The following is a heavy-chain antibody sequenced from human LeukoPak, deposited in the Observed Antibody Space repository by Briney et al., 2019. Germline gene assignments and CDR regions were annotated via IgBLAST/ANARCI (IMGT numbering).Heavy chain of an antibody. J-gene: IGHJ4*02. CDR3: ARQAPLHCSGGSCFGY. V-gene: IGHV5-51*01. CDR2: IYPGDSDT. Sequence: GESLKISCKGSGYSFTSYWIGWVRQMPGKGLEWMGIIYPGDSDTRYSPSFQGQVTISADKSISIAYLQWSSLKASDTAMYYCARQAPLHCSGGSCFGYWGQGTLVTVSS. CDR1: GYSFTSYW. D-gene: IGHD2-15*01.